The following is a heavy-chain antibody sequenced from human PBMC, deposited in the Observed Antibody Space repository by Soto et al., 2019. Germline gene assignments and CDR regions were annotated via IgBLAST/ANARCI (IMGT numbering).Heavy chain of an antibody. D-gene: IGHD2-2*01. CDR1: GFTFSNAW. Sequence: EVQLVEPGGGLVKPGGSLRLSCAVTGFTFSNAWMSWVRQAPGKGLEWVGRVKSRTDGGTTDYAAPVKGRFTISRDDSTNTLYLEMNSLTTEDTAVYYCTIVADTSSWPFDHWGQGTLVTVSS. J-gene: IGHJ4*02. V-gene: IGHV3-15*01. CDR3: TIVADTSSWPFDH. CDR2: VKSRTDGGTT.